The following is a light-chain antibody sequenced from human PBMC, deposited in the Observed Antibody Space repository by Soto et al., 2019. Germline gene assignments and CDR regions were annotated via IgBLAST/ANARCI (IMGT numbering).Light chain of an antibody. V-gene: IGLV1-44*01. CDR2: GDS. J-gene: IGLJ2*01. Sequence: QSVLTQPPSASGTPGRGVPISCSGSRPNIGSYTVNWYQQLPGTAPKLLIYGDSQRPSGVPDRFSGSKSGTSASLAISGLQSEDEADYYCSSWHGTLNGVVFGGGTKLTVL. CDR1: RPNIGSYT. CDR3: SSWHGTLNGVV.